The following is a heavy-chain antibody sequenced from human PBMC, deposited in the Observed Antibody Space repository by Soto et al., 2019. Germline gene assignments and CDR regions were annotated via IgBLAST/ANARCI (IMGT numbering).Heavy chain of an antibody. J-gene: IGHJ6*02. CDR1: GYSFTSYW. D-gene: IGHD6-6*01. V-gene: IGHV5-51*01. Sequence: GESLKISCRGSGYSFTSYWIGWVRQMPGKGLEWMGIIYPGDSDTRYSPSFQGRFTISRDNSKNTLYVQMNSLRAEDTAVYYCARVDSSSPNYYYYAMDVWGQGTTVTVSS. CDR3: ARVDSSSPNYYYYAMDV. CDR2: IYPGDSDT.